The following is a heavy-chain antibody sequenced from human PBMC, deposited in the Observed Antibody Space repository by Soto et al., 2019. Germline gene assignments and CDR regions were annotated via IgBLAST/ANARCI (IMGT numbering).Heavy chain of an antibody. Sequence: ASVKVSCKASGGTFSSYAISWVRQAPGQGLEWMGGIIPIFGTANYAQKFQGRVTITADESTSTAYMELSSLRSEDTAVYYCARDVVVVVAAKIYYYYGMDVWGQGTTVTVSS. J-gene: IGHJ6*02. CDR1: GGTFSSYA. V-gene: IGHV1-69*13. D-gene: IGHD2-15*01. CDR3: ARDVVVVVAAKIYYYYGMDV. CDR2: IIPIFGTA.